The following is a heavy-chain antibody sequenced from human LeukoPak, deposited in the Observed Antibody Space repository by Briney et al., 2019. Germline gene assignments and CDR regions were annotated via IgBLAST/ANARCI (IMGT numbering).Heavy chain of an antibody. CDR1: GYSISSGYY. D-gene: IGHD6-13*01. V-gene: IGHV4-38-2*02. CDR3: ARATSPYSSSHPFGY. Sequence: SETLSLTCTVSGYSISSGYYWGWIRQPPGKGLEWIGSIYHSGSTYYNPSLKSRVTISVDTSKNQFSLKLSSVTAADTAVYYCARATSPYSSSHPFGYWGQGTLVTVSS. J-gene: IGHJ4*02. CDR2: IYHSGST.